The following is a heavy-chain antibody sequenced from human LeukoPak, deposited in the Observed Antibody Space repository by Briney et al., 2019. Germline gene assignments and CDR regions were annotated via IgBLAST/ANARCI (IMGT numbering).Heavy chain of an antibody. D-gene: IGHD1-26*01. Sequence: PSETLSLTCSVSGGSISSGSYYWSWIRQPAGKGLEWIGRIYTSGSTNYNPSLKSRVTISVDTSKNQFSLKLSSVTAADTAVYYCASSPRGSYGAMDVWGKGTTVTVSS. CDR2: IYTSGST. CDR1: GGSISSGSYY. V-gene: IGHV4-61*02. J-gene: IGHJ6*03. CDR3: ASSPRGSYGAMDV.